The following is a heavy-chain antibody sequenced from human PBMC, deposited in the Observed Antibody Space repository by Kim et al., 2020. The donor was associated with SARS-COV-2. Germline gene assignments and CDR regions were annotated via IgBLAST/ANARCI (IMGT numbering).Heavy chain of an antibody. CDR3: ARSRYSYGYEGYYYYYGMDV. Sequence: SETLSLTCTVSGGSISSGGYYWSWIRQHPGKGLEWIGYIYYSGSTYYNPSLKSRVTISVDTSKNQFSLKLSSVTAADTAVYYCARSRYSYGYEGYYYYYGMDVWGQGTTVTVSS. CDR1: GGSISSGGYY. V-gene: IGHV4-31*03. J-gene: IGHJ6*02. D-gene: IGHD5-18*01. CDR2: IYYSGST.